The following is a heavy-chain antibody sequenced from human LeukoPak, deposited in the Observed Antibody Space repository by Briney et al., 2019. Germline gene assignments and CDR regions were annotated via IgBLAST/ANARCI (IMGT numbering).Heavy chain of an antibody. V-gene: IGHV3-7*01. Sequence: GGSLRLSCAASGFTFRSYWMSWVRQAPGKGLEWVANIKQDGSEKYYVDSVKGRFTISRDNAKNSLYLQMNSLRAEDTAVYYCAKGHVDTAMVGDYWGQGTLVTVSS. CDR2: IKQDGSEK. CDR3: AKGHVDTAMVGDY. D-gene: IGHD5-18*01. CDR1: GFTFRSYW. J-gene: IGHJ4*02.